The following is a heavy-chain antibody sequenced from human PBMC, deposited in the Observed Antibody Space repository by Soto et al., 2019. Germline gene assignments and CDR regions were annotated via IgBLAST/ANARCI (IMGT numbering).Heavy chain of an antibody. CDR3: ARGAIFGVGNYYYYYGMDV. J-gene: IGHJ6*02. V-gene: IGHV1-46*01. CDR1: GYTFTSYY. CDR2: INPSGGST. D-gene: IGHD3-3*01. Sequence: QVQLVQSGAEVKKPGASVKVSCKASGYTFTSYYMHWVRQAPGQGLEWMGIINPSGGSTSYAQKFHGRVTMTRDTSTSTVYMEQSSLRSEDTAVYYCARGAIFGVGNYYYYYGMDVWGQGTTVTVSS.